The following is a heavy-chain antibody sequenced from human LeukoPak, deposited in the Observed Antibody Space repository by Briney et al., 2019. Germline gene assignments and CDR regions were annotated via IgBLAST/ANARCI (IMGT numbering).Heavy chain of an antibody. V-gene: IGHV1-24*01. CDR2: FDPEDGET. D-gene: IGHD3-10*01. CDR1: GYTLTELS. Sequence: ASVKVSCKVSGYTLTELSMHRVRQAPGKGPEWMGGFDPEDGETIYAQKFQGRVTMTEDTSTDTAYMELSSLRSEDTAVYYCATVSYGSGETDYWGQGTLVTVSS. CDR3: ATVSYGSGETDY. J-gene: IGHJ4*02.